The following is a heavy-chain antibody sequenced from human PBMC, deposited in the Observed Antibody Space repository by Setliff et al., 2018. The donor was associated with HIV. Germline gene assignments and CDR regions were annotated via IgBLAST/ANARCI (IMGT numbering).Heavy chain of an antibody. V-gene: IGHV7-4-1*02. Sequence: ASVKVSCKASGYTFTTYPMNWVRQAPGQGLEWMGWINTNAGNSIYAQGFTGRFVFSFDTSDSTAYLQISDLKAEDTAVYYCARVVGSSWSPGYYYYMDVWGKGTTVTVSS. CDR3: ARVVGSSWSPGYYYYMDV. CDR2: INTNAGNS. J-gene: IGHJ6*03. CDR1: GYTFTTYP. D-gene: IGHD6-13*01.